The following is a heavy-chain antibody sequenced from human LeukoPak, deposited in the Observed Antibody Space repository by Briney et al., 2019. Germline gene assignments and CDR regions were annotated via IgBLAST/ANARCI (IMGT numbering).Heavy chain of an antibody. CDR1: GYTFTSYY. CDR2: INPSGGNT. Sequence: ASVKVSCKASGYTFTSYYMHWVRQAPGQGLEWMGIINPSGGNTSYPQKFQGRVTMTRDTSTSTVYMELSSLRSEDTAVYYCAREGNWNGGGAITYNWFDPWGQGTLVTVSS. CDR3: AREGNWNGGGAITYNWFDP. D-gene: IGHD1-1*01. J-gene: IGHJ5*02. V-gene: IGHV1-46*01.